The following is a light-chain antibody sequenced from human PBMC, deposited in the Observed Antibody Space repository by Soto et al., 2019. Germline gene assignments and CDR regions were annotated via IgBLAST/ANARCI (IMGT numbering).Light chain of an antibody. Sequence: SYELTQPPSVSVAPGKTARITCGGNNIGSKSVHWYQQKPGQAPVLVIYYDSDRPSGIPERFSGSNSGNTATLTISRVEAGDEADYYCQLWDSSSDLHVVFGGGTKLTVL. V-gene: IGLV3-21*04. CDR2: YDS. J-gene: IGLJ2*01. CDR3: QLWDSSSDLHVV. CDR1: NIGSKS.